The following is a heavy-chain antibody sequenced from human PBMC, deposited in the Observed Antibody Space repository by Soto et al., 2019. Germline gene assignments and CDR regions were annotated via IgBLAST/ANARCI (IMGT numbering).Heavy chain of an antibody. J-gene: IGHJ4*02. CDR2: ISGSGGST. CDR3: AKDGYYYGSGSSDY. CDR1: GFTFSSYA. V-gene: IGHV3-23*01. Sequence: GGSLRLSCAASGFTFSSYAMSWVRQAPGKGLEWVSAISGSGGSTYYADSVKGRFTISRDNSKNTLYLQMNSLRAEDTAVYYCAKDGYYYGSGSSDYWGQGTLVTVSS. D-gene: IGHD3-10*01.